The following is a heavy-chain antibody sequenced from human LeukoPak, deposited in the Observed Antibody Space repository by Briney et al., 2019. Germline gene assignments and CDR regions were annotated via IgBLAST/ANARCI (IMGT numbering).Heavy chain of an antibody. CDR2: IWYDGTEK. D-gene: IGHD3-10*01. CDR3: ARGGYYGSGSPPSLYFDY. CDR1: RFIFSGYG. J-gene: IGHJ4*02. Sequence: GGSLRLSCAAPRFIFSGYGMHWVRQAPGKGLEWVAVIWYDGTEKYYGESVKGRFSISRDNSRSTLYLQMNSLRPEDTAIYYCARGGYYGSGSPPSLYFDYWGQGTLVTVSS. V-gene: IGHV3-33*01.